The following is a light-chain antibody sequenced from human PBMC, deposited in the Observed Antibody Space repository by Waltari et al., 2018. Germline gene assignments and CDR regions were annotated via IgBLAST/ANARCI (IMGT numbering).Light chain of an antibody. CDR1: QGISSY. V-gene: IGKV1-8*01. Sequence: AIRITQSPSSLSASTGDRVTITCRASQGISSYLAWYQQKQGKAPNIMICAASTLQSGVPSXFSGSGSGTDFTLTISCLQSEDFATYYCQQYYSYPRTFGQGTKVEIK. CDR2: AAS. J-gene: IGKJ1*01. CDR3: QQYYSYPRT.